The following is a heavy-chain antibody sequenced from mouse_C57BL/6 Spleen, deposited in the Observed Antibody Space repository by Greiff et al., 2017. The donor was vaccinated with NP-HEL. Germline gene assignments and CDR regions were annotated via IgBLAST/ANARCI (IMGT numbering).Heavy chain of an antibody. Sequence: EVKLEESGPGLVKPSQSLSLTCSVTGYSITSGYYCNWIRQVPGNKLEWMGYISYDGSNNYNPSLKNRISITRDTSKNQFFLKLNSVTTEDTATYYCARSPSSYAMDYWGQGTSVTVSS. CDR1: GYSITSGYY. V-gene: IGHV3-6*01. J-gene: IGHJ4*01. CDR2: ISYDGSN. CDR3: ARSPSSYAMDY. D-gene: IGHD2-10*02.